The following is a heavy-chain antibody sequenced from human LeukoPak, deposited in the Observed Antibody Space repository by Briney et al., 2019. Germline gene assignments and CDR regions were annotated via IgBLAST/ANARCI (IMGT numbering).Heavy chain of an antibody. CDR1: GFTFSSYA. CDR2: ISYDGSNK. Sequence: GGSPRLSCAASGFTFSSYAMHWVRQAPGKGLEWVAVISYDGSNKYYADSVKGRFTISRDNSKNTLYLQMNSLRAEDTAVYYCARGTVYCSGGSCYRKDWFDPWGQGTLVTVSS. D-gene: IGHD2-15*01. V-gene: IGHV3-30*04. J-gene: IGHJ5*02. CDR3: ARGTVYCSGGSCYRKDWFDP.